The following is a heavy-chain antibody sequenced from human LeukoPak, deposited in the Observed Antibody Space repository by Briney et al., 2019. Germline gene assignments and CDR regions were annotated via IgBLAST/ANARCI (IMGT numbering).Heavy chain of an antibody. CDR2: ISSSSSTI. CDR1: GFTFSSYS. D-gene: IGHD3-10*01. Sequence: GGFLRLSCAASGFTFSSYSMNWVRQAPGKGLEWVSYISSSSSTIYYADSVKGRFTISRDNAKNSLYLQMNSLRAEDTAVYYCARAIITMVRGVITYLDYWGQGTLVTVSS. CDR3: ARAIITMVRGVITYLDY. V-gene: IGHV3-48*01. J-gene: IGHJ4*02.